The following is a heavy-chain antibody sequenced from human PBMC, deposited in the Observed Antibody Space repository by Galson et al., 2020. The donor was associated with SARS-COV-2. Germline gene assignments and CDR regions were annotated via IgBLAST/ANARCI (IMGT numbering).Heavy chain of an antibody. D-gene: IGHD3-3*01. J-gene: IGHJ5*02. CDR2: INSDGSST. Sequence: GESLKNSCAASGFTFNTHWMHWVRQAPGTGLVWVSRINSDGSSTAYADSVKGRFTISRDNAKNTLYLQMNSLRPEDTAVYYCTRDVVSNFWSGFDPWGQGNLVTVSS. V-gene: IGHV3-74*01. CDR1: GFTFNTHW. CDR3: TRDVVSNFWSGFDP.